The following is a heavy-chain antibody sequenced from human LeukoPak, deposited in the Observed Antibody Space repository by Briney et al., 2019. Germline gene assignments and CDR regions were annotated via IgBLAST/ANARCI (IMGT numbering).Heavy chain of an antibody. Sequence: SETLSLTCTVSGGSISSSSYYWGWIRQPPGKGLEWIVSIYYSGSTYYNPSLKSRVTISVDTSKNQFSLKLSSVTAADTAVYYCARDNPYSSSWSPSDYWGQGTLVTVSS. D-gene: IGHD6-13*01. CDR1: GGSISSSSYY. CDR3: ARDNPYSSSWSPSDY. CDR2: IYYSGST. V-gene: IGHV4-39*07. J-gene: IGHJ4*02.